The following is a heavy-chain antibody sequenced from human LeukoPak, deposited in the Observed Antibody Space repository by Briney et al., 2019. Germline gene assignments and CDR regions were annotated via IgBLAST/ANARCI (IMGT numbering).Heavy chain of an antibody. J-gene: IGHJ5*02. D-gene: IGHD2-15*01. Sequence: SVKVSCKASGYTFTSYGISWVRQAPGQGLEWMGRIIPILGIANYAQKFQGRVTITADKSTSTAYMELSSLRSEDTAVYYCARGQYCSGGSCYRDWFDPWGQGTLVTVSS. V-gene: IGHV1-69*04. CDR1: GYTFTSYG. CDR3: ARGQYCSGGSCYRDWFDP. CDR2: IIPILGIA.